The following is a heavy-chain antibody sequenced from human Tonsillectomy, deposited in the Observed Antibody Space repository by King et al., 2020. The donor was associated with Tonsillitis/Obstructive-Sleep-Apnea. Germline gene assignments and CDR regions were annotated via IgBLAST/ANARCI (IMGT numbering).Heavy chain of an antibody. CDR3: ARDVSGVGATPDY. J-gene: IGHJ4*02. CDR2: ISSSGSTI. CDR1: GFTFSNYE. D-gene: IGHD1-26*01. V-gene: IGHV3-48*03. Sequence: VQLVESGGGLVQPGGSLRLSCAASGFTFSNYEMNWVRQAPGKGLEWVSYISSSGSTIYYADSVKGRFTISRDNAMSSVYLQMNSLRADDTAVYYCARDVSGVGATPDYWGQGTLVTLSS.